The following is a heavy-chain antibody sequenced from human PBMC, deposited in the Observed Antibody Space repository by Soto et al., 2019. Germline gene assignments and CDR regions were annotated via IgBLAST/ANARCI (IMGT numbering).Heavy chain of an antibody. CDR1: GYTFTGYY. Sequence: QVQLVQSGAEVKKPGASVKVSCKASGYTFTGYYMHWVRQAPGQGLEWMGWINPNSGGTNYAQKFQGRVTMTRDTSISTAYMELRRLRSDDTAVYYCAALAAAGTVYYYYGMDVWGQGTTVTVSS. CDR2: INPNSGGT. D-gene: IGHD6-13*01. J-gene: IGHJ6*02. CDR3: AALAAAGTVYYYYGMDV. V-gene: IGHV1-2*02.